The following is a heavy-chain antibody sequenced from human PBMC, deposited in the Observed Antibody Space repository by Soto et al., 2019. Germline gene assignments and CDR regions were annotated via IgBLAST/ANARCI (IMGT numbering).Heavy chain of an antibody. CDR2: ISSSSSYI. J-gene: IGHJ6*02. D-gene: IGHD4-17*01. CDR3: ARDYGDYLYYYYGMDV. V-gene: IGHV3-21*01. Sequence: EVQLVESGGGLVKPGGSLRLSCAASGFTFGSYSMNWVRQAPGKGLEWVSSISSSSSYIYYADSVKGRFTISRDNAKNSLYLQMNSLRAEDTAVYYCARDYGDYLYYYYGMDVWGQGTTVTVSS. CDR1: GFTFGSYS.